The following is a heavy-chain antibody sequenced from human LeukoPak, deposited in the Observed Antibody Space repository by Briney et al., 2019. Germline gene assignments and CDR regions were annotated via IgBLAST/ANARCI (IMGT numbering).Heavy chain of an antibody. V-gene: IGHV3-30*02. Sequence: GGSLRLSCAVSGLTFSDAWMTWVRQTPGKGLEWVAFIRYDGSNKYYADSVKGRFTISRDNSKNTLYLQMNSLRAEDTAVYYCAKDAGTAMAFDYWGQGTLVTVSS. J-gene: IGHJ4*02. CDR2: IRYDGSNK. D-gene: IGHD5-18*01. CDR1: GLTFSDAW. CDR3: AKDAGTAMAFDY.